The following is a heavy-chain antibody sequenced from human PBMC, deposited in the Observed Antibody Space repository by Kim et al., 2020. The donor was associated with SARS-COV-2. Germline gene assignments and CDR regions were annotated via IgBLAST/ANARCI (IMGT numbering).Heavy chain of an antibody. J-gene: IGHJ5*02. CDR1: FFTFLPYS. CDR2: ISGSGDEK. D-gene: IGHD5-12*01. V-gene: IGHV3-23*01. CDR3: AKDGKDGYDAVNRFAP. Sequence: SLRLSFSASFFTFLPYSMPFFRHSPVNFLALVSGISGSGDEKNYADSVKGRFTISRDNSKNTMHLQMNSLRGEDTAVYYCAKDGKDGYDAVNRFAPWGQGPLVTVPS.